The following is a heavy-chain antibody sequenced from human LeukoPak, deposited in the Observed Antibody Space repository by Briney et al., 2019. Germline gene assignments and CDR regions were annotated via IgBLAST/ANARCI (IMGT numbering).Heavy chain of an antibody. V-gene: IGHV1-2*02. CDR3: ARDRGASGSYSYYYMDV. D-gene: IGHD1-26*01. CDR1: GYTFTGYY. CDR2: INPNSGGT. Sequence: PGASVKVSCKASGYTFTGYYMHWVRQAPGQGLEWMGWINPNSGGTTYAQKFQGRVTMTRDTSISTAYMELSRLRSDDTAVYYCARDRGASGSYSYYYMDVWGKGTTVTVSS. J-gene: IGHJ6*03.